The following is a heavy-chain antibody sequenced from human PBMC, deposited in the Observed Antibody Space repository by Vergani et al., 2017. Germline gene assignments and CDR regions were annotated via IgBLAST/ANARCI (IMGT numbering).Heavy chain of an antibody. V-gene: IGHV3-48*03. J-gene: IGHJ4*02. CDR3: ARLINIVGAIDY. CDR1: GFTFSSYE. D-gene: IGHD1-26*01. Sequence: EVQLVESGGGLVQPGGSLRLSCAASGFTFSSYEMNWVRQAPGKGLEWVSYISSSGSTIYYADSVKGRFTISRDNAKNSLYLQMNSLRAEDTAVYYCARLINIVGAIDYGGQGTLVTVSS. CDR2: ISSSGSTI.